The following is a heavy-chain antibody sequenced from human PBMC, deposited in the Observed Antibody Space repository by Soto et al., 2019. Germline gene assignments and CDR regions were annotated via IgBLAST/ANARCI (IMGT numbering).Heavy chain of an antibody. Sequence: QVQLQESDPGLVKPSQTLSLTCTVSGGSISSTISYWSWIRQHPGEGPEWIGYIYYTGNTYYNPSLKSRVIISVDTSENQFSLKLTSVTVADTAVYYCAREGGSGVDYWGQGALVTVSS. J-gene: IGHJ4*02. V-gene: IGHV4-31*03. CDR3: AREGGSGVDY. CDR1: GGSISSTISY. D-gene: IGHD3-16*01. CDR2: IYYTGNT.